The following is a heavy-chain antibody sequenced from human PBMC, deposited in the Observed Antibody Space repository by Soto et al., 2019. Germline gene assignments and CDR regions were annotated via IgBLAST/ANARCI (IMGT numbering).Heavy chain of an antibody. CDR1: GGSISSTGYY. D-gene: IGHD4-17*01. CDR3: ARDWGGYGGLDYYYGMDV. J-gene: IGHJ6*02. V-gene: IGHV4-39*07. CDR2: MYYTGRT. Sequence: SETLSLTCTVSGGSISSTGYYWGWIRQSPGKGLEWIGSMYYTGRTSYNPSLRSRVTISEDTSNNQFSLKLSSVTAADTAVYYCARDWGGYGGLDYYYGMDVWGQGTTVTVSS.